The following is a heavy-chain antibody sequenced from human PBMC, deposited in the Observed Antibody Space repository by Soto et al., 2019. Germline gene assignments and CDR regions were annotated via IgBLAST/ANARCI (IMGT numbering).Heavy chain of an antibody. CDR3: ARDTGFWNYDSSGYYPGWFDP. CDR2: IYYSGST. D-gene: IGHD3-22*01. V-gene: IGHV4-59*01. J-gene: IGHJ5*02. CDR1: GASISSYY. Sequence: SETLSLTCTVSGASISSYYWSWIRQPPGKGLEWIGYIYYSGSTNYNPSLKSRVTISVDTSKNQFSLKLSSVTAADTAVYHCARDTGFWNYDSSGYYPGWFDPWGQGTLVTVSS.